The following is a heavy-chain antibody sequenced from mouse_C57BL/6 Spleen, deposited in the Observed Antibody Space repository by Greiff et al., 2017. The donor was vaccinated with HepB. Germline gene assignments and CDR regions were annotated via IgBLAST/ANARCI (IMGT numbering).Heavy chain of an antibody. CDR3: TRFYYGYDGFAY. V-gene: IGHV1-15*01. CDR1: GYTFTDYE. Sequence: VKLMESGAELVRPGASVTLSCKASGYTFTDYEMHWVKQTPVHGLEWIGAIDPETGGTAYNQKFKGKAILTADKSSSTAYMELRSLTSEDSAVYYCTRFYYGYDGFAYWGQGTLVTVSA. J-gene: IGHJ3*01. D-gene: IGHD2-2*01. CDR2: IDPETGGT.